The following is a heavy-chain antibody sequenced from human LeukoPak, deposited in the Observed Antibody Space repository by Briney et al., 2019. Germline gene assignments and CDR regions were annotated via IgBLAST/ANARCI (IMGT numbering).Heavy chain of an antibody. D-gene: IGHD4-11*01. Sequence: GASVKVSCKASGYTFTSYDINWVRQATGQGLEWMGWMNPNSGNTGYAQKFQGRVTITRNTSISTAYMELSSLRSEDTAVYYCASDAPSNYGTMGIWGQGTLVTVSS. CDR3: ASDAPSNYGTMGI. J-gene: IGHJ4*02. CDR2: MNPNSGNT. CDR1: GYTFTSYD. V-gene: IGHV1-8*03.